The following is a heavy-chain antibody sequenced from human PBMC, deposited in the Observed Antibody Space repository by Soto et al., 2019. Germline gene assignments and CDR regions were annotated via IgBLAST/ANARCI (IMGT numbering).Heavy chain of an antibody. CDR2: ISGSGGST. CDR1: GFTFSSYA. Sequence: EVQLLESGGGLVQPGGSLRLSCAASGFTFSSYAMSWVRQAPGKGLEWVSAISGSGGSTYYADSVKGRFTISRDNSKNTLYLQMNSLRAEDTAVYYCAKLKYPMVRGVISMDVWGQGTTVTVSS. CDR3: AKLKYPMVRGVISMDV. J-gene: IGHJ6*02. V-gene: IGHV3-23*01. D-gene: IGHD3-10*01.